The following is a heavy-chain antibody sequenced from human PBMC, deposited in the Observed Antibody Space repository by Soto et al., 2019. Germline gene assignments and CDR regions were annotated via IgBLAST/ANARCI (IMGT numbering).Heavy chain of an antibody. CDR3: AKLGYCSSTSCYSAIDY. CDR2: ISGSGGST. D-gene: IGHD2-2*02. J-gene: IGHJ4*02. Sequence: GGSLRLSXAASGFTFSSYAMSWVRQAPGKGLEWVSAISGSGGSTYYADSVKGQFTVSRDNSKNTLYLQMNSLRAEDTAVYYCAKLGYCSSTSCYSAIDYWGQGTLVTVSS. CDR1: GFTFSSYA. V-gene: IGHV3-23*01.